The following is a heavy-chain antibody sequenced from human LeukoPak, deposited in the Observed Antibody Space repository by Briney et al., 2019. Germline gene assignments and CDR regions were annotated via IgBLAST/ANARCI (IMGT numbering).Heavy chain of an antibody. J-gene: IGHJ4*02. Sequence: GGSLRLSCAVSGSTSSRNFMSWVRQTPEKGLEWVANINQDGSEKNYVGSVKGRFTISRDNAKNSLFLQMNSLRAEDTAIYYCASGAGWESGYWGQGTLVTVSS. D-gene: IGHD1-26*01. CDR2: INQDGSEK. CDR3: ASGAGWESGY. CDR1: GSTSSRNF. V-gene: IGHV3-7*01.